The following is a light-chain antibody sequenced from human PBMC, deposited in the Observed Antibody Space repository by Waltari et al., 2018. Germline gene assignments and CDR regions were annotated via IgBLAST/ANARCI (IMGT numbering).Light chain of an antibody. Sequence: EVVLTQSPATLSLSPGERATLSCRASQSVGGYLAWYQHKPGQAPMLLIYDASYRATGIPARFSGSGSGTDFTLTISSLEADDFAVYYCQQRSSWPPWAFGQGTRVEV. CDR2: DAS. CDR3: QQRSSWPPWA. J-gene: IGKJ1*01. V-gene: IGKV3-11*01. CDR1: QSVGGY.